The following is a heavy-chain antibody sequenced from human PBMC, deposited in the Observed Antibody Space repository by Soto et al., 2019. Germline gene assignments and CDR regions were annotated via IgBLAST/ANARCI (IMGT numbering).Heavy chain of an antibody. Sequence: SETLSLTCTVSGASVSDTGSYYWSWVQQSPGKGLEWIGYVSHSGSTNYNPSLESRVTISVVTSKNQFSLKLTSVTAADTAVYYCARDTSNYGSDWLDPWGQGTLVTVSS. D-gene: IGHD3-10*01. CDR3: ARDTSNYGSDWLDP. J-gene: IGHJ5*02. CDR2: VSHSGST. CDR1: GASVSDTGSYY. V-gene: IGHV4-61*01.